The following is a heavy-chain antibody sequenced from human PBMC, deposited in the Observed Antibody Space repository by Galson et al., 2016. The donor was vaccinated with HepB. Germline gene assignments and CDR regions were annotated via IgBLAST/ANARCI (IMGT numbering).Heavy chain of an antibody. J-gene: IGHJ4*02. CDR2: ISGSGDST. CDR1: GFTFSSYA. V-gene: IGHV3-23*01. Sequence: LRLSCAASGFTFSSYAMTWVRQAPGKGLEWVSSISGSGDSTKYADSVKGRFTISRDNSKNILYLQMNSLGAEDTAVYYCAKLGSGSYYNGGYFDYWGQGTLVTVSS. D-gene: IGHD3-10*01. CDR3: AKLGSGSYYNGGYFDY.